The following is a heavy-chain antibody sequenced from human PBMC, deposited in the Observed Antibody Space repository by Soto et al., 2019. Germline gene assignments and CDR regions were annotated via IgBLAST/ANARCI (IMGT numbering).Heavy chain of an antibody. D-gene: IGHD3-22*01. CDR2: INYIGST. CDR3: ARDGDTSGYYYFDY. V-gene: IGHV4-61*01. CDR1: GGSVSSGSYY. J-gene: IGHJ4*02. Sequence: QVQLQESGPGLVKPSETLSLTCTVSGGSVSSGSYYWTWMRQPPGKGLEWIGYINYIGSTSYNPSLKGRVAISVDTSKKQFSLKVSSVTAADTAVYYWARDGDTSGYYYFDYWGQGTLFTVSS.